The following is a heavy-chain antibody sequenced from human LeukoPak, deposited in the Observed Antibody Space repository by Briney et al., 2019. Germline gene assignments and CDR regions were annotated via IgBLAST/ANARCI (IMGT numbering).Heavy chain of an antibody. CDR2: INHSGST. CDR3: ARSGVATINGRWFDP. D-gene: IGHD5-12*01. J-gene: IGHJ5*02. Sequence: PSETLSLTCTVSGGSISSYYWSWIRQPPGKGLEWIGEINHSGSTNYNPSLKSRVTISLDTSKSQFSLKLSSVTAADTAVYYCARSGVATINGRWFDPWGQGTLVTVSS. CDR1: GGSISSYY. V-gene: IGHV4-34*01.